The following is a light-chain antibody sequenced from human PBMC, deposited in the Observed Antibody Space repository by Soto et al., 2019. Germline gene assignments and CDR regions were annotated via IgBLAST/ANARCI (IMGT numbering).Light chain of an antibody. J-gene: IGLJ1*01. CDR2: DVS. Sequence: QSVLTQPASVSGSPGQSITISCTGTSSDVGGYNYVSWYQQHPGKAPKLMIYDVSNRPSGVSNRFSGSKSGDTASLTISGLQAEDEAEYYCSSYTSSSMFGYVFGTGTKVTVL. CDR3: SSYTSSSMFGYV. CDR1: SSDVGGYNY. V-gene: IGLV2-14*01.